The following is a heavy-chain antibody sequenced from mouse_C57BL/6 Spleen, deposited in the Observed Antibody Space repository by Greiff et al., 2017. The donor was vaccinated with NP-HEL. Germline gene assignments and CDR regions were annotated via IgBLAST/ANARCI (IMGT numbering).Heavy chain of an antibody. D-gene: IGHD1-1*01. J-gene: IGHJ3*01. Sequence: QVQLQQPGAELVMPGASVKLSCKASGYTFTSYWMHWVKQRPGQGLEWIGEIDPSDSYTNYNQKFKGKSTLTVDKSSSTAYMQLSSLTSDDSAVYYCARSDYGSTPWFAYWGQGTLVTVSA. CDR2: IDPSDSYT. CDR3: ARSDYGSTPWFAY. V-gene: IGHV1-69*01. CDR1: GYTFTSYW.